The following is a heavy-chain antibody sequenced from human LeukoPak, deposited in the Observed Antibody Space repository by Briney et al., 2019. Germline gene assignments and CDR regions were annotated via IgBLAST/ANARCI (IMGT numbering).Heavy chain of an antibody. CDR1: GYTFTGYY. V-gene: IGHV1-2*02. D-gene: IGHD3-10*01. CDR3: ARDVGSGSPNDY. Sequence: ASVTVSCTASGYTFTGYYMHWVRQAPGQGLEWMGWINPNSGGTNYAQKFQGRVTMTSDTSISTAYMELSRLRSDDTAVYYCARDVGSGSPNDYWGQGTLVTVSS. J-gene: IGHJ4*02. CDR2: INPNSGGT.